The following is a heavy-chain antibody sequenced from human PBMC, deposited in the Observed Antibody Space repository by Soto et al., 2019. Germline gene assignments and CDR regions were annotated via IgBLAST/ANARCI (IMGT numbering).Heavy chain of an antibody. CDR2: INPNSGGT. V-gene: IGHV1-2*02. CDR1: GYTFTGYY. CDR3: AREIRGKDDYGGNLAYYYGMDV. J-gene: IGHJ6*02. D-gene: IGHD4-17*01. Sequence: GPSVKVSCKASGYTFTGYYMHCVRHSPGQGLEWMGWINPNSGGTNYAQKFQGRVTMTRDTSISTAYMELSRLRSDDTAVYYCAREIRGKDDYGGNLAYYYGMDVWGQGTTVTVSS.